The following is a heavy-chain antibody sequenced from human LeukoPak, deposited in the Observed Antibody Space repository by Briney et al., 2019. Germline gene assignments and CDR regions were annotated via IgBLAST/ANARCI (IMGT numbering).Heavy chain of an antibody. J-gene: IGHJ1*01. CDR2: ISSSGSAV. CDR1: GFTFSSYE. CDR3: AGKYYDTSIWYFKH. Sequence: GGSLRLSCAASGFTFSSYEMNWVRQAPGKGLEWVSYISSSGSAVYYADSVKGRFTISRDNAKNSLYLQMDSLRAEDTAVYYCAGKYYDTSIWYFKHWGQGTLVTVSS. D-gene: IGHD3-22*01. V-gene: IGHV3-48*03.